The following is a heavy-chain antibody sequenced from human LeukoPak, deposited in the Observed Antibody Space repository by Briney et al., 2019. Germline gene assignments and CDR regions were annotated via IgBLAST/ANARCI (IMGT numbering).Heavy chain of an antibody. J-gene: IGHJ4*02. CDR2: IKAKIHGETI. V-gene: IGHV3-15*01. D-gene: IGHD5-24*01. Sequence: GGSLRLSCAASGITLSDFWFSWVRQAPGKGLEWVARIKAKIHGETIDYAAPVRGRFIISRDDSRNTVYLQINSLKFEDTAMYYCTRRSTIWGRGTRVTVSS. CDR1: GITLSDFW. CDR3: TRRSTI.